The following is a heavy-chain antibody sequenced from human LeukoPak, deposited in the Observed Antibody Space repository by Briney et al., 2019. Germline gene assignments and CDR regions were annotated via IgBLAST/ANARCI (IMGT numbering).Heavy chain of an antibody. V-gene: IGHV5-10-1*01. Sequence: GESLKISCKGSGYSFASYWISWVRQKPGKGLEWMGRIDPSDSYTNYSPSFQGHVTISADKSISTAYLQWISLRASDTAMYYCARQSCSSARCQGSGAFDIWGQGTMVTVSS. CDR1: GYSFASYW. D-gene: IGHD2-2*01. CDR2: IDPSDSYT. J-gene: IGHJ3*02. CDR3: ARQSCSSARCQGSGAFDI.